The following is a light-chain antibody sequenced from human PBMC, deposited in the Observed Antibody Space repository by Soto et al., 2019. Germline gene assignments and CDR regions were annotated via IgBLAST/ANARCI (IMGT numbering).Light chain of an antibody. CDR3: QKYSSVPV. J-gene: IGKJ3*01. Sequence: DIQMTQSPTSLSASVGDRVTITCRASQGIRNFVAWYQQKPGKAPKLLIYAASTLQSGVPSRISGSGSGTDFTITINSLQREDVATYSGQKYSSVPVFGPGTKVEIK. V-gene: IGKV1-27*01. CDR1: QGIRNF. CDR2: AAS.